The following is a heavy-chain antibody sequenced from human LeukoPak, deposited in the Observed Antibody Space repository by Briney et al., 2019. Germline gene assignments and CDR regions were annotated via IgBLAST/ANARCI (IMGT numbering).Heavy chain of an antibody. J-gene: IGHJ4*02. CDR2: IFHSGST. Sequence: SGTLSLTCAVSGASIGSSTSWWSWVRQPPGKGLEWIGEIFHSGSTNYNPSLKSRVTMSADKSKNQFSLNLSSVTAADTAVYYCLYGGNSGDWVYWGQGTLVTVSS. CDR1: GASIGSSTSW. CDR3: LYGGNSGDWVY. D-gene: IGHD4-23*01. V-gene: IGHV4-4*02.